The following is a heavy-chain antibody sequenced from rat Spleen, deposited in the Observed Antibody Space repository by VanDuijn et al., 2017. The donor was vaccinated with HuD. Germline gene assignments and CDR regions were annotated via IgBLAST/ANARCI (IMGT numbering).Heavy chain of an antibody. J-gene: IGHJ2*01. Sequence: EVQLVESDGGLVQPGRSLKLSCAASGFTFSDYYMAWVRQAPTKGLEWVATISYDGSSTYYRDSVKGRFTISRDNAKSTLYLQMDSLRSEDTATYYCARHGVLQYWGQGVMVTVSS. CDR2: ISYDGSST. CDR1: GFTFSDYY. D-gene: IGHD1-1*01. V-gene: IGHV5-29*01. CDR3: ARHGVLQY.